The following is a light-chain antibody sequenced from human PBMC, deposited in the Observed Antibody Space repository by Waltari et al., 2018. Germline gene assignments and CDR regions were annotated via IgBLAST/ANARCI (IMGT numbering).Light chain of an antibody. CDR2: YVS. CDR1: SSDVGGYNY. Sequence: HSALTQPASVSGSPGQSITISCTGTSSDVGGYNYVSWYQQHPGKAPKLMIFYVSNRLSVVSNRFSGSKCGNTASLTVSGLQAEDEADYYCSSYISSDTLELFGGGTSLTVL. V-gene: IGLV2-14*03. CDR3: SSYISSDTLEL. J-gene: IGLJ2*01.